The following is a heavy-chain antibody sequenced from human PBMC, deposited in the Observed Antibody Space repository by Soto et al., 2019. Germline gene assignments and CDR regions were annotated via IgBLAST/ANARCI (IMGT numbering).Heavy chain of an antibody. CDR2: KYYSGAT. CDR3: ARGRPNYFYYGLDV. CDR1: AGSIKSDYY. J-gene: IGHJ6*02. Sequence: KPSETLSLTCTVSAGSIKSDYYWAWVRQPPGGGLEWMGYKYYSGATDSDPSLEARVSFSVDTSKNQFFLNLTSVTVADTAVYYCARGRPNYFYYGLDVWGPGIPVTV. V-gene: IGHV4-30-4*01.